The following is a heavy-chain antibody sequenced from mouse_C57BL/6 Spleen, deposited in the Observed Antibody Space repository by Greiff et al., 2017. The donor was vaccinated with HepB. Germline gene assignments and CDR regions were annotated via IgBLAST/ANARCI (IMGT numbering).Heavy chain of an antibody. D-gene: IGHD2-4*01. CDR2: IWSGGST. J-gene: IGHJ4*01. Sequence: QVQLQQSGPGLVQPSQSLSITCTVSGFSLTSYGVHWVRQSPGKGLEWLGVIWSGGSTDYNAAFMSRLSITKDNSKSQVFFKMNSLQADDTSIYYCAKNGGLRPYYYAMDYWGQGTSVTVSS. V-gene: IGHV2-5*01. CDR1: GFSLTSYG. CDR3: AKNGGLRPYYYAMDY.